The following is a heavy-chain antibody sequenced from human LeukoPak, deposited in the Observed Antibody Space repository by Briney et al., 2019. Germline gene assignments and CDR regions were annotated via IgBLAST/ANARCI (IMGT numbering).Heavy chain of an antibody. CDR3: ASMGYFDWYPYFDY. CDR2: ISSSSSYI. CDR1: GFTFSSYS. D-gene: IGHD3-9*01. V-gene: IGHV3-21*01. J-gene: IGHJ4*02. Sequence: GGSLRLSCAASGFTFSSYSMNWVRQAPGKGLEWVSSISSSSSYIYYADSVKGRFTISRDNAKNSLYLQMNSLRAEDTAVYYCASMGYFDWYPYFDYWGQGTLVTVSS.